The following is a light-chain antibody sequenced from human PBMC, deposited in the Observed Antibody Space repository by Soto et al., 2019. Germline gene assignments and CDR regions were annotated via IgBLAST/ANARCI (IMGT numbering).Light chain of an antibody. J-gene: IGKJ4*01. V-gene: IGKV1-39*01. CDR2: AAS. CDR1: QSISSY. Sequence: DIQMTKSPSSLSASVGDRVTITCRASQSISSYLNWYQQKPGKAPKLLIYAASSLQSGVPSRFSGSGSGTDFTLTISSLQPEDFATYHCQQSYSTPHTFGGRTKVDIK. CDR3: QQSYSTPHT.